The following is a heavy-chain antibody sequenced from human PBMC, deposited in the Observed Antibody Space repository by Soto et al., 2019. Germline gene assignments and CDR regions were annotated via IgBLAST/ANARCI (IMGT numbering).Heavy chain of an antibody. CDR2: IYDSGTT. D-gene: IGHD2-2*01. V-gene: IGHV4-30-2*01. Sequence: SETLSLTCAVSGGSISSGGYSWTWIRQPPGKGLEWIGYIYDSGTTYYNPSLKSRVTISVDRSKNQFSLKLSSVTAADTAVYYCARVPDRWGQGTLVTSPQ. CDR3: ARVPDR. CDR1: GGSISSGGYS. J-gene: IGHJ5*02.